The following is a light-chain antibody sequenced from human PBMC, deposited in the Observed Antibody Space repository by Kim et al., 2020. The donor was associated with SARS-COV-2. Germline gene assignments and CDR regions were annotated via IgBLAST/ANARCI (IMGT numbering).Light chain of an antibody. CDR2: GAA. Sequence: EIVMTHSPATLSVSPGERATLSCRASQSFNSNLAWYQQKPGQAPRLLIYGAATRATGIPARFSGSGSGTEFTLTISSLQSEDFAVYYCQQYNNWPPWTFGQGTKVDIK. V-gene: IGKV3-15*01. J-gene: IGKJ1*01. CDR1: QSFNSN. CDR3: QQYNNWPPWT.